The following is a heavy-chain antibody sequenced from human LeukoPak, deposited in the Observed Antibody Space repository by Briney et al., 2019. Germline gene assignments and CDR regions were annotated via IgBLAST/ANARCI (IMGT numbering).Heavy chain of an antibody. CDR3: AKDHYRYLEGNDAFDI. CDR1: GFTFSSYA. D-gene: IGHD5-18*01. Sequence: GGSLRLSRAASGFTFSSYAMSWVREAPARGLEWVSSLRGNGDTFYADSVKGRFTISRDNSKNTLYLQMNSLRAEDTAVYYCAKDHYRYLEGNDAFDIWGQGTMVTVSS. V-gene: IGHV3-23*01. CDR2: LRGNGDT. J-gene: IGHJ3*02.